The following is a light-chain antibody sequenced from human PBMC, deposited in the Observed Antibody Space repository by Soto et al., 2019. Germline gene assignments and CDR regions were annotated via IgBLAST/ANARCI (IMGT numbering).Light chain of an antibody. Sequence: QSVLTQSPSASGTPGQRVTISCSGSSSNIGINTVSWFLQLSGTAPKLLIYSNNQRPSGVPDRFSGSKSGTSASLAISGLQSEDEGDYYCASRDDSLNGWVFGGGTKLTVL. CDR3: ASRDDSLNGWV. CDR2: SNN. J-gene: IGLJ3*02. CDR1: SSNIGINT. V-gene: IGLV1-44*01.